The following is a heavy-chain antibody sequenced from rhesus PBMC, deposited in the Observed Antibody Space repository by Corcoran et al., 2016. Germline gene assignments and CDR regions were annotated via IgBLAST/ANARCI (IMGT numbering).Heavy chain of an antibody. V-gene: IGHV4-169*02. CDR1: CGSISRSS. J-gene: IGHJ3*01. CDR3: ARDRGAVEF. CDR2: SYGSGSST. Sequence: LQLQESGPGLVKPSETLSVTCAVCCGSISRSSWSWIRQAPGKGLEGIGDSYGSGSSTNYNPSLKSRVTLSVDTANNQVSLKRSSVTTADTAVYYCARDRGAVEFWGQGLRVTLSS.